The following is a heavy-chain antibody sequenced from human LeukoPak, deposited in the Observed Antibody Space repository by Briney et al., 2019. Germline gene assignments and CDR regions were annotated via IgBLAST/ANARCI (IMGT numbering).Heavy chain of an antibody. V-gene: IGHV3-74*03. J-gene: IGHJ4*02. Sequence: GGSLRLSCATSGFAFSSYWMLWVRHAAGKGLEWVSRIDGDGTTTTYADSVKGRFTISRDNEKNILYLHMNSLRVEDTATYYCARSQFDYWGQGILVTVSS. CDR2: IDGDGTTT. CDR3: ARSQFDY. CDR1: GFAFSSYW.